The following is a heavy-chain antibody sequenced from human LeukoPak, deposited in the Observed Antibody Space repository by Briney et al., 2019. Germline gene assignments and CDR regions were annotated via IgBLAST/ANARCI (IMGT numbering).Heavy chain of an antibody. V-gene: IGHV3-23*01. D-gene: IGHD2-15*01. CDR3: AKDPGCSGGSCYSHFDY. Sequence: PGGSLRPSCAASGFTFSSYAMSWVRQAQGKGLEWVSAISGSGGSTYYADFVKGRFTISRDNSKNTPYLQMDSLRAEDTAVYYCAKDPGCSGGSCYSHFDYWGQGTLVTVSS. CDR1: GFTFSSYA. CDR2: ISGSGGST. J-gene: IGHJ4*02.